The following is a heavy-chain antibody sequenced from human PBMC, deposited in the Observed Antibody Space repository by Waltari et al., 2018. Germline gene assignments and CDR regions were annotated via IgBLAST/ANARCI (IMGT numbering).Heavy chain of an antibody. CDR3: ARAGSGYDDPLDY. J-gene: IGHJ4*02. CDR2: ISTSSNYI. CDR1: GFPLGDYG. Sequence: EVQLVESGGGLVESGGSLRLSCAVPGFPLGDYGINWVRQSPGKGLEWVSFISTSSNYIYYADSVKGRFAVSRDNARNSIFLDMNSLRAEDTAVYYCARAGSGYDDPLDYWGQGTQVTVSS. D-gene: IGHD5-12*01. V-gene: IGHV3-21*06.